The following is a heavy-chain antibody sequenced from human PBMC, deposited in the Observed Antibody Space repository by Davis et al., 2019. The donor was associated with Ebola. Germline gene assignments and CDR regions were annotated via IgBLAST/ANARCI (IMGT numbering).Heavy chain of an antibody. CDR1: GFTFSSYG. Sequence: GESLKISCAASGFTFSSYGMHWVRQAPGKGLEWVAVIWYDGSNKYYADSVKGRFTISRHNSKNTLYLQMNSLRAEDTAAYYCASGIYYGSGSLGMDVWGQGTTVTVSS. CDR3: ASGIYYGSGSLGMDV. D-gene: IGHD3-10*01. CDR2: IWYDGSNK. J-gene: IGHJ6*02. V-gene: IGHV3-33*08.